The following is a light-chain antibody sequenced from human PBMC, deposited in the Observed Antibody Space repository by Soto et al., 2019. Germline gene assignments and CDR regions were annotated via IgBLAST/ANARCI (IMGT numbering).Light chain of an antibody. V-gene: IGKV1-5*03. CDR1: QSISSW. J-gene: IGKJ1*01. CDR3: QHYNSYSEA. CDR2: KAS. Sequence: DIQMTQSPSSLPASVGDRVTITRRASQSISSWLAWYQQKPGKAPKLLIYKASTLKSGVPSRVRGSGSGTEFTLTISSLQPDDFETYYCQHYNSYSEAFGQGTKVDI.